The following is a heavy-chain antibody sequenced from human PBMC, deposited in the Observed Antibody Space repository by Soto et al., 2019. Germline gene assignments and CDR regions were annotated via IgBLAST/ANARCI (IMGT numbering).Heavy chain of an antibody. V-gene: IGHV4-59*11. CDR2: SHHSGST. J-gene: IGHJ4*01. D-gene: IGHD3-10*01. CDR1: GVSINSHY. CDR3: ARISGLPVDFYN. Sequence: QVQLQESGPGLVNPSETLSLTCTVSGVSINSHYWSWIRQPPGKGLEWIGFSHHSGSTNYNPSLSSRVTISVDTSKNQFSLKLNSVPAADTAVYYCARISGLPVDFYNWGHATLVTGSS.